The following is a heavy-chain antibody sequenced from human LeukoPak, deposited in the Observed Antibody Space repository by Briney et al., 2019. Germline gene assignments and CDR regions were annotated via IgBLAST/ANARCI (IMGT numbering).Heavy chain of an antibody. CDR2: IYYSGNT. Sequence: PSETLSLTCTVSGGSVSSTSYHWAWIRQPPGKGLEWIGNIYYSGNTYYNPSLKSRVTISVDTSKNQFSLKLSSATAADTAVYYCARREGQFDPWGQGTLVTVSS. V-gene: IGHV4-39*01. D-gene: IGHD1-26*01. J-gene: IGHJ5*02. CDR1: GGSVSSTSYH. CDR3: ARREGQFDP.